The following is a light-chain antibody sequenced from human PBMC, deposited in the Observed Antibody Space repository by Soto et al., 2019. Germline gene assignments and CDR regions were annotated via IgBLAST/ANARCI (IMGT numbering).Light chain of an antibody. J-gene: IGKJ1*01. CDR3: QQYGSSPT. CDR2: GAS. V-gene: IGKV3-20*01. Sequence: EIVLTQSPGTLSLSPGERATLSCRASQSVSSSYLAWYQQTPGQAPRLLIYGASSRATGIPDRFSGSGSETDFTLTISRLEPEDFAVYYCQQYGSSPTFGQGTKVEIK. CDR1: QSVSSSY.